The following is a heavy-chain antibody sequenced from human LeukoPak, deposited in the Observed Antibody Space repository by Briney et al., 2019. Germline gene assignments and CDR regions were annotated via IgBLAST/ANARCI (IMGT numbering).Heavy chain of an antibody. D-gene: IGHD2-15*01. Sequence: ASVKVSCKASGYTFTSYDINWVRQSTGQGLEWMGWMNPNSGNTDYAQKFQGRVTITKNTSITTAYMELSSLRSEDTAVYYCARVGYAGSSKVTFDYWGQGTLVTVSS. CDR1: GYTFTSYD. CDR2: MNPNSGNT. CDR3: ARVGYAGSSKVTFDY. J-gene: IGHJ4*02. V-gene: IGHV1-8*03.